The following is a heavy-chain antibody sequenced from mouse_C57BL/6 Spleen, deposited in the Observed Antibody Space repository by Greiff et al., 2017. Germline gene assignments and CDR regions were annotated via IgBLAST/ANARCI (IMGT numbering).Heavy chain of an antibody. J-gene: IGHJ3*01. Sequence: QVQLQQSGPELVKPGASVKISCKASGYAFSSSWMNWVKQRPGKGLEWIGRIYPGGGDTNYNGKFKGKATLTADKSSSTAYMQLSSLTSEDSAVYFCARSDYGFAYWGQGTLVTVSA. CDR2: IYPGGGDT. CDR1: GYAFSSSW. V-gene: IGHV1-82*01. D-gene: IGHD2-4*01. CDR3: ARSDYGFAY.